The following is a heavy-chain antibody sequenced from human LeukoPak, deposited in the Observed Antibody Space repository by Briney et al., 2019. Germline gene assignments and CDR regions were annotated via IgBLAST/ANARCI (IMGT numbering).Heavy chain of an antibody. CDR3: ARGPRNYGGRLDY. CDR2: IYHSGST. V-gene: IGHV4-30-2*01. CDR1: GGSISSGGYS. Sequence: SQTLSLTCAVSGGSISSGGYSWSWIRQPPGKGLEWIGYIYHSGSTYYNPSLKSRVTISVDRSKNQFSLKLSSVTAADTAVYYCARGPRNYGGRLDYWGQGTLVTVSS. D-gene: IGHD4-23*01. J-gene: IGHJ4*02.